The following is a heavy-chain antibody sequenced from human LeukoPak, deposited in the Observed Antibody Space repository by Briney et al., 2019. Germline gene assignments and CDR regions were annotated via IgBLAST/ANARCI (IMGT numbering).Heavy chain of an antibody. J-gene: IGHJ4*02. CDR1: GDSISTSNSY. CDR3: ARSYSGSFLY. D-gene: IGHD1-26*01. Sequence: SETLSLTCTVSGDSISTSNSYWGWIRQPPGKGLEFIGSVYHGGNTYYKASLKSRVTISLDTSKNQFSLRLSSVTAADTAVYYCARSYSGSFLYWGQGSLVTVSS. CDR2: VYHGGNT. V-gene: IGHV4-39*07.